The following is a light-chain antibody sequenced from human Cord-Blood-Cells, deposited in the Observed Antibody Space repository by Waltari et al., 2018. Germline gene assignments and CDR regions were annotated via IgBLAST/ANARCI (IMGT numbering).Light chain of an antibody. Sequence: DIQMTQSPSTLSASVGDRVTITCRASQSISSWLAWYQQKPGKAPKLLIYKASSLESGVPPRFSGSGSGTEFTLTISSLQPDDFATYYCQQYNSPMYTFGQGTKLEIK. J-gene: IGKJ2*01. V-gene: IGKV1-5*03. CDR2: KAS. CDR1: QSISSW. CDR3: QQYNSPMYT.